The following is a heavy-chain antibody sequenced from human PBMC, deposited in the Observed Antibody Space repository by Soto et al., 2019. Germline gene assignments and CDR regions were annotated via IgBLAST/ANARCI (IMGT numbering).Heavy chain of an antibody. D-gene: IGHD6-19*01. CDR2: IRSKANSYAT. V-gene: IGHV3-73*01. CDR1: GFTFSGSA. CDR3: IRQGSGAVAGMYYYYYGMDV. J-gene: IGHJ6*02. Sequence: PGGSLRLSCAASGFTFSGSAMHWVRQASGKGLEWVGRIRSKANSYATAYAASVKGRFTISRDDSKNTAYLQMNSLKTEDTAVYYCIRQGSGAVAGMYYYYYGMDVWGQGATVTVSS.